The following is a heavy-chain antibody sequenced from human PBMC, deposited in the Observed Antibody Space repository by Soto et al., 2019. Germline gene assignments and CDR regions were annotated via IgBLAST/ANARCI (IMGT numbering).Heavy chain of an antibody. D-gene: IGHD3-10*01. CDR3: ARDHHGSGSYYNY. J-gene: IGHJ4*02. V-gene: IGHV4-31*03. CDR1: GGSISSGGYY. CDR2: IYYSGST. Sequence: QVQLQESGPGLVKPSQTLSLTCTVSGGSISSGGYYWSWIRQHPGKGLEWIGYIYYSGSTYYNPSLKSRVTISVDTSKNQFSLKLSAVTAADTAVYYCARDHHGSGSYYNYWGQGTLVTVSS.